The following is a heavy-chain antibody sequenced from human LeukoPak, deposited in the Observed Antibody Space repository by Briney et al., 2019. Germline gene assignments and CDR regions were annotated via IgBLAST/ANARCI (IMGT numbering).Heavy chain of an antibody. D-gene: IGHD6-19*01. V-gene: IGHV1-2*02. J-gene: IGHJ4*02. CDR2: INPNSGGT. CDR1: GYTFTGYC. CDR3: ARDLRWLVLGGLIDY. Sequence: GATVKVSCKASGYTFTGYCMHWVRQAPGQGLEWMGWINPNSGGTNYAQKFQGRVTMTRDTSISTAYMELSRLRSDDTAVYYCARDLRWLVLGGLIDYWGQGTLVTVSS.